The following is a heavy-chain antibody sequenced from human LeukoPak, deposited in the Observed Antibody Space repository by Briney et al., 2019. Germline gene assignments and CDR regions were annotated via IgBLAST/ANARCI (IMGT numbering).Heavy chain of an antibody. CDR3: ARGVWVNRYNWFDP. CDR2: IYTSGST. D-gene: IGHD6-13*01. CDR1: GGSISSYY. V-gene: IGHV4-4*07. Sequence: SGTLSLTCTVSGGSISSYYWSWIRQPAGKGLEWIGRIYTSGSTNYNPSLKSRVTMSVDTSKNQFSLKLSSVTAADTAVYYCARGVWVNRYNWFDPWGQGTLVTVSS. J-gene: IGHJ5*02.